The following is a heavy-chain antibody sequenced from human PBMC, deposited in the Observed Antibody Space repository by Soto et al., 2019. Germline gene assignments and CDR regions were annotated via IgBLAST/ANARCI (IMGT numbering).Heavy chain of an antibody. CDR1: GGSISSYY. CDR3: ARRYGYYFDY. D-gene: IGHD4-17*01. Sequence: PSETLSLTCTVSGGSISSYYWSWIRQPPGKGLEWIGYIYYSGSTNYNPSLKSRVTISVDTSKNQLSLKLSSLAAADTAVYYCARRYGYYFDYWGQGTLVTVSS. CDR2: IYYSGST. J-gene: IGHJ4*02. V-gene: IGHV4-59*08.